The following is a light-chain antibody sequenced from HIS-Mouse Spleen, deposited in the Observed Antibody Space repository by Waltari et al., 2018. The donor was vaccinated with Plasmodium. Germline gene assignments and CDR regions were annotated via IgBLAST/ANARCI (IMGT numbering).Light chain of an antibody. J-gene: IGLJ1*01. CDR1: RRDVGGYNY. Sequence: QSALTQPRSVSGSPGQSVPISCTGPRRDVGGYNYVSWYQQHPGKAPKLMIYDVSKRPSGVPDRFSGSKSGNTASLTISGLQAEDEADYYCCSYAGSYTYVFGTGTKVTVL. V-gene: IGLV2-11*01. CDR2: DVS. CDR3: CSYAGSYTYV.